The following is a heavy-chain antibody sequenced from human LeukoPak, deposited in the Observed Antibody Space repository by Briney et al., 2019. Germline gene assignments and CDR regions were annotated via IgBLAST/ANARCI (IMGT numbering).Heavy chain of an antibody. V-gene: IGHV4-34*01. CDR2: INHSGST. CDR1: GGSLSSYY. Sequence: SETLSLTCTVSGGSLSSYYWSWIRQPPGKGLEWIGEINHSGSTNYSPSLKSRVTISVDTSKNQFSLKLSSVTAADTAVYYCARGRAVEFDYWGQGTLVTVSS. CDR3: ARGRAVEFDY. D-gene: IGHD6-19*01. J-gene: IGHJ4*02.